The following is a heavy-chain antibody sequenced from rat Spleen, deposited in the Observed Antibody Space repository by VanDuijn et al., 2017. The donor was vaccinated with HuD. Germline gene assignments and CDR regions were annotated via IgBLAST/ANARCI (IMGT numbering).Heavy chain of an antibody. Sequence: EVQLVESGGGLVQPGRSMKLSCTASGFTFSNYCMTWVRQAPTKSLDWVATINTGGGKTYYRDSVKGRFTISRDNAESTLYLQIDSLRSEDTATYYCARHPSYVDWGQGVMVTVSS. CDR3: ARHPSYVD. V-gene: IGHV5-25*01. CDR2: INTGGGKT. CDR1: GFTFSNYC. D-gene: IGHD1-3*01. J-gene: IGHJ2*01.